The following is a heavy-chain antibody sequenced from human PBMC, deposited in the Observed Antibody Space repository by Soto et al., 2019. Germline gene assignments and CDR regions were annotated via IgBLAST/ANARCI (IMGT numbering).Heavy chain of an antibody. CDR3: AKDKAYYYGMDV. V-gene: IGHV3-23*01. Sequence: LRLSCAASGFTFSSYAMSWVRQAPGKGLEWVSAISGSGGSTYYADSVKGRFTISRDNSKNTLYLQMNSLRAEDTAVYYCAKDKAYYYGMDVWGQGTTVTVSS. J-gene: IGHJ6*02. CDR1: GFTFSSYA. CDR2: ISGSGGST.